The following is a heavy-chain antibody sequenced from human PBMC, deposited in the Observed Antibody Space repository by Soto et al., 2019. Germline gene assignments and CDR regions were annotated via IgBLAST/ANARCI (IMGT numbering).Heavy chain of an antibody. V-gene: IGHV1-69*13. Sequence: ASVKVSCKASGGTFSSYAISWVRQAPGQGLEWMGEIIPIFGTANYAQKFQGRVTITADESTSTAYMELSSLRSEDTAVYYCARDQADDILTGYYLFDYWGQGTLVTV. CDR3: ARDQADDILTGYYLFDY. J-gene: IGHJ4*02. D-gene: IGHD3-9*01. CDR1: GGTFSSYA. CDR2: IIPIFGTA.